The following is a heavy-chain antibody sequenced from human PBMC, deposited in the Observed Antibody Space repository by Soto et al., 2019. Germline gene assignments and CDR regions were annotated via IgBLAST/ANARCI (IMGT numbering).Heavy chain of an antibody. CDR3: ATTDAYIVVVPAVNYYGMDV. CDR2: SGSGGST. Sequence: PGGSLRLSCAASGFTVSSNYMSWVRQAPGKGLEWASVSGSGGSTYYADSVKGRFTISRDNSKNTLYLQMNSLRAEDTAVYYCATTDAYIVVVPAVNYYGMDVWGQGTTVTVSS. V-gene: IGHV3-53*01. CDR1: GFTVSSNY. D-gene: IGHD2-2*01. J-gene: IGHJ6*02.